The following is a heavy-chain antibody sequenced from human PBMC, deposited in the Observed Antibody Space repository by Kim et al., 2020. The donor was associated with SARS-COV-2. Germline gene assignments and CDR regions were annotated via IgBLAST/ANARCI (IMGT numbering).Heavy chain of an antibody. CDR2: ISYDGSNK. V-gene: IGHV3-30*04. Sequence: GGSLRLSCAASGFTFSSYAMHWVRQAPGKGLEWVAVISYDGSNKYYADSVKGRFTISRDNSKNTLYLQMNSLRAEDTAVYYCASDLIWFGGQGTLVTVSS. CDR1: GFTFSSYA. D-gene: IGHD3-10*01. CDR3: ASDLIWF. J-gene: IGHJ4*02.